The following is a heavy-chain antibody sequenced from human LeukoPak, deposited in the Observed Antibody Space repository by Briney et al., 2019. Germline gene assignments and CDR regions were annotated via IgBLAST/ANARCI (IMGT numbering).Heavy chain of an antibody. CDR1: GGSIRSYY. D-gene: IGHD2-2*01. Sequence: SETLSLTCTVSGGSIRSYYWSWIRQPPGKGLEWIGYIYYSGSTNYNPSLKSRVTISVDTSKNQFSLKLTSVTGADTAVYYCARLGPQYCSSTSCYQFDYWGQGTLVTVPS. J-gene: IGHJ4*02. V-gene: IGHV4-59*08. CDR3: ARLGPQYCSSTSCYQFDY. CDR2: IYYSGST.